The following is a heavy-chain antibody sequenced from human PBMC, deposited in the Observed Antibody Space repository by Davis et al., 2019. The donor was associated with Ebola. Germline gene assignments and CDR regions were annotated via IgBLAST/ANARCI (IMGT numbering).Heavy chain of an antibody. CDR3: ARGPRIAVAGTY. J-gene: IGHJ4*02. Sequence: PGGSLRLSCAASGFTFSSYWMHWVRQAPGKGLVWVSRINSDGSSTSYADSVKGRFTISRDNAKNTLYLQMNSLRDEDTAVYYCARGPRIAVAGTYWGQGTLVTVSS. CDR2: INSDGSST. CDR1: GFTFSSYW. V-gene: IGHV3-74*01. D-gene: IGHD6-19*01.